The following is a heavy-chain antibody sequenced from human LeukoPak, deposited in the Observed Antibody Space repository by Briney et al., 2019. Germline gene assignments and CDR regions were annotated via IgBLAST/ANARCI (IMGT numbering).Heavy chain of an antibody. Sequence: ASVKVSCKASGYTFTGYYMHWVRQAPGQGLEWMGWINPNSGGTNYAQKFQGRVTMTRDTSISTAYMELSRLRSDDTAVYYCATRYSSSFRYDPWGQGTLVTVSS. CDR3: ATRYSSSFRYDP. CDR1: GYTFTGYY. V-gene: IGHV1-2*02. D-gene: IGHD6-6*01. J-gene: IGHJ5*02. CDR2: INPNSGGT.